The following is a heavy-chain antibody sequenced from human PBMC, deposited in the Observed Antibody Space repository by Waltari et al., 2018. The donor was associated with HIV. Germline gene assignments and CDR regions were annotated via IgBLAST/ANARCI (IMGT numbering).Heavy chain of an antibody. CDR3: AKEGWQLLTFDY. D-gene: IGHD1-1*01. V-gene: IGHV3-23*04. CDR2: IINSGRNT. J-gene: IGHJ4*02. Sequence: EVSLVESGGGLVRPGWSMRLSVVASGFTVPTTGMEWVRPSPGKGLEWVSSIINSGRNTFYADSVKGRFIISRDNSENTLYLQMNSLRAEDTAIYFCAKEGWQLLTFDYWGQGALVTVSS. CDR1: GFTVPTTG.